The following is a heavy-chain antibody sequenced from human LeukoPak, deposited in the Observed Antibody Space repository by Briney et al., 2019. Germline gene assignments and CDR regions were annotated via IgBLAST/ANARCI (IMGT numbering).Heavy chain of an antibody. CDR2: INSGGSST. V-gene: IGHV3-74*01. J-gene: IGHJ4*02. Sequence: GGSLRLSCAASGFTFSSYEMNWVRQAPGKGLVWVSHINSGGSSTIYADSVKGRFTISRDNAKNTLYLQMNSLRAEDTAVYYCARDRYSSAWYEEWGQGTLVTVSS. D-gene: IGHD6-19*01. CDR3: ARDRYSSAWYEE. CDR1: GFTFSSYE.